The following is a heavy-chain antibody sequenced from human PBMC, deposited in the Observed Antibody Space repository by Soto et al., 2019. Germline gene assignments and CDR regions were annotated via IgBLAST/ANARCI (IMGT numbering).Heavy chain of an antibody. Sequence: VASVKVSCKASGYTFTGYDMHWVRHAPGQGLEWMGWINPNSGGTNYAQKFQGWVTMTRDTSISTAYMELSRLRSDDTAVYYCARGGYYYDSSGSLDVWGQGTTVTVSS. CDR1: GYTFTGYD. CDR3: ARGGYYYDSSGSLDV. J-gene: IGHJ6*02. D-gene: IGHD3-22*01. CDR2: INPNSGGT. V-gene: IGHV1-2*04.